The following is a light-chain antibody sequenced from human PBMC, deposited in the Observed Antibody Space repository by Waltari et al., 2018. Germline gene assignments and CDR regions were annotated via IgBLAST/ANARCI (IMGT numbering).Light chain of an antibody. CDR2: SNN. J-gene: IGLJ2*01. CDR3: SSWDDSVIGPV. V-gene: IGLV1-44*01. CDR1: SSNIGSKT. Sequence: QSVLTQPPSASGTPGQRVTISCSGSSSNIGSKTVNWYQQLPGTAPKLLIFSNNQRPSGVPDRFSGSKSGTSASLAISGLLSEYEADYYCSSWDDSVIGPVFGGGTNLTVL.